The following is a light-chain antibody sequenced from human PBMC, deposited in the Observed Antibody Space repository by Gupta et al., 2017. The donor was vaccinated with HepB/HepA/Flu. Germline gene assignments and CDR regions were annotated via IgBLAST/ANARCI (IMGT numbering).Light chain of an antibody. Sequence: SYELTQPPSVSVSPGQTARITCSGDALPNQYAYWYQQMQGQAPVLVISKDSERPSGIPERISGSSSGTTVTLTIREVQAEDEADYYCQSTDSSGSYPVFGGGTRLTVL. V-gene: IGLV3-25*03. CDR1: ALPNQY. CDR3: QSTDSSGSYPV. J-gene: IGLJ3*02. CDR2: KDS.